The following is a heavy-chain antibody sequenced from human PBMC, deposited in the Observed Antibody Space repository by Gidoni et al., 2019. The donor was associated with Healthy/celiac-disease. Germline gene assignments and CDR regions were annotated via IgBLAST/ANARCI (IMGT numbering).Heavy chain of an antibody. D-gene: IGHD6-19*01. CDR3: ARGSVAGTASWFDP. J-gene: IGHJ5*02. V-gene: IGHV1-69*04. CDR1: GGSFSSYA. CDR2: IIPILGIA. Sequence: VRLVPSGAEVKKVGYSVQASCKAWGGSFSSYATSWVRQAPGQGLEWMGRIIPILGIANYAQKFQGRVTITADKSTSTAYMELSSLRSEDTAVYYCARGSVAGTASWFDPWGQGTLVTVSS.